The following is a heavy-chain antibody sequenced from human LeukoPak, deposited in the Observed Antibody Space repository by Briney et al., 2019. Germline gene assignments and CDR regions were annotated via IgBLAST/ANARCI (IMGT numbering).Heavy chain of an antibody. V-gene: IGHV1-2*02. CDR2: VNPNSGGT. D-gene: IGHD6-19*01. Sequence: ASVKVSCKASGYTFTGYYIQWVRQAPGQGLEWMGWVNPNSGGTKYAQKFQGRVTMTRDTSISTAYVGLSRLRSDDTAIYYCARVAVAGTFEYYLDYWGQGSLVIVSS. CDR3: ARVAVAGTFEYYLDY. CDR1: GYTFTGYY. J-gene: IGHJ4*02.